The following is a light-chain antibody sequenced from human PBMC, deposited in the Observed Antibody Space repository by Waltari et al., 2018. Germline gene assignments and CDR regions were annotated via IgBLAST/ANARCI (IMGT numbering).Light chain of an antibody. CDR2: MDN. J-gene: IGLJ2*01. CDR3: AAWDDSLSGFVL. CDR1: SSNIGRNF. Sequence: QSVLTQPPSVSGTPGQRVTISWSGSSSNIGRNFVYWSQQLPGTAPKLLIYMDNQRPSGVPDRFSGSKSGPSASLAISGLRSEDEGNYYCAAWDDSLSGFVLFGGGTKVTVL. V-gene: IGLV1-47*01.